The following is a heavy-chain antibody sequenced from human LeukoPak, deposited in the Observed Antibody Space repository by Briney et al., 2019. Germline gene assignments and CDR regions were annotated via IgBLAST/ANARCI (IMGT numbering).Heavy chain of an antibody. CDR1: GGSISSYY. Sequence: SETLSLTCTVSGGSISSYYWGWIRQPPGKGLEWIGSIYYSGSTYYNPSLKSRVTISVDTSKNQFSLKLSSVTAADTAVYYCARKAFYSSGRPHNYYYGMDVWGQGTTVTVSS. D-gene: IGHD6-19*01. CDR2: IYYSGST. V-gene: IGHV4-39*01. CDR3: ARKAFYSSGRPHNYYYGMDV. J-gene: IGHJ6*02.